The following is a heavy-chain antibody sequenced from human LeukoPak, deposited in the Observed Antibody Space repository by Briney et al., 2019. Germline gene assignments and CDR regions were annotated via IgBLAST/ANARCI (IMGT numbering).Heavy chain of an antibody. Sequence: PSETLSLTCTVSGGSISSYYWSWIRQPPGKGLEWIGYIYYSGSTNYNPSLKSRVTISVDTSKNQFPLTLSSVTAADTAVYYCARDRVGATTSGFYYYYMDVWGKGTTVTVSS. CDR1: GGSISSYY. CDR2: IYYSGST. D-gene: IGHD1-26*01. V-gene: IGHV4-59*01. J-gene: IGHJ6*03. CDR3: ARDRVGATTSGFYYYYMDV.